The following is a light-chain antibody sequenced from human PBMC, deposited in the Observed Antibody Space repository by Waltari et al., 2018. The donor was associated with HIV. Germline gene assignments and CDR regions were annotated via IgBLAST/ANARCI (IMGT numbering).Light chain of an antibody. V-gene: IGKV3-15*01. CDR2: GAS. CDR3: QQYNNWPRT. J-gene: IGKJ2*01. CDR1: QSVSSN. Sequence: EIVMTQSPATLSVSPGERATLSCRASQSVSSNLAWYQPKPGHAPRLLIYGASTRATGIPARFSGSGSGTEFTLTISILQSEDFAVYYCQQYNNWPRTFGQGTKLEIK.